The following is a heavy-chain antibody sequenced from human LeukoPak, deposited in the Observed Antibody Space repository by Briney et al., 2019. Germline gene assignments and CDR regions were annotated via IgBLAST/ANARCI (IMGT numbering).Heavy chain of an antibody. V-gene: IGHV3-21*01. J-gene: IGHJ4*02. CDR2: ISSSSSYI. CDR1: GFTFSSYS. CDR3: ALLSTVRVDY. Sequence: GGSLRLSCAASGFTFSSYSMNWVRQAPGKGLEWVSSISSSSSYIYYADSVKGRFTISRDNAKNSLYLQMNSLRAEDTAVYYCALLSTVRVDYWGQGTVVTVSS. D-gene: IGHD3-10*01.